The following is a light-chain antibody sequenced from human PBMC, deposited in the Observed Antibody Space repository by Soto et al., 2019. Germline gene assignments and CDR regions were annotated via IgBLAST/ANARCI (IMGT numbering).Light chain of an antibody. CDR3: QSYDSSLSGLGMV. V-gene: IGLV1-40*01. CDR2: GNS. J-gene: IGLJ2*01. CDR1: SSNIGAGYD. Sequence: QSVLTQPPSVSGAPGQRVTISCTGSSSNIGAGYDVHWYQQLPGTAPKLLIYGNSNRPSGVPDRFSGSKSGTSASLAITGLQAEDEADYYCQSYDSSLSGLGMVFGGGTKLTVL.